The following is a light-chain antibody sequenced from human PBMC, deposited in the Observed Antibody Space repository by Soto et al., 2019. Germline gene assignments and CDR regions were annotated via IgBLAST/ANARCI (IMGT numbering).Light chain of an antibody. CDR2: GAS. CDR1: QSIGDT. J-gene: IGKJ1*01. V-gene: IGKV3-20*01. Sequence: ETVLTQSPATLSLSPGDRATLSCRASQSIGDTLAWYQQKPGQAPRLLIYGASSRVTGFPARFSGSGSGTDFTLTISGLEPEDFAVYYCQQYGSSLSTFGQVTKVDNK. CDR3: QQYGSSLST.